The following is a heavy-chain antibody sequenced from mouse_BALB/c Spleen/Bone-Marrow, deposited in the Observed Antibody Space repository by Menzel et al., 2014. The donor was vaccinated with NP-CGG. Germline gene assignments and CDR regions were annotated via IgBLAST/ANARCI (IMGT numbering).Heavy chain of an antibody. CDR3: LGWYFDV. V-gene: IGHV1-5*01. Sequence: EVKLVESGTVLARPGASVKMSCKASGYSFTSYWMHWVKQRPGQGLEWIGAIYPGNSNTSYNQKFKGKAKLTAVTSASTAYMELSSLTNEDSAVYYCLGWYFDVWGAGTTVTVSS. CDR1: GYSFTSYW. J-gene: IGHJ1*01. CDR2: IYPGNSNT. D-gene: IGHD3-3*01.